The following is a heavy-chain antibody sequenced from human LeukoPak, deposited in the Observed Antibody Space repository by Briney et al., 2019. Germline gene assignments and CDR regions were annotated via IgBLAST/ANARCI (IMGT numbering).Heavy chain of an antibody. CDR1: GYTFTGYY. D-gene: IGHD3-22*01. CDR2: INPKSGGT. V-gene: IGHV1-2*02. Sequence: ASVKVSCKASGYTFTGYYMHWVRQAPGQGLEGMGWINPKSGGTNYAQKFQGRVTMTRDTSISTAYMELSSLRSDDTAVYYCARDSPSDYYDSSGYDYWGQGTLVTVSS. J-gene: IGHJ4*02. CDR3: ARDSPSDYYDSSGYDY.